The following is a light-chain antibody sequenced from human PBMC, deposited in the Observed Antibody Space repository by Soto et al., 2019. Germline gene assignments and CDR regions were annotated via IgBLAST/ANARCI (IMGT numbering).Light chain of an antibody. Sequence: DIQMTQSPSTLSGSVGDRVTITCRASQTISSWLAWYQQKPGKAPKLLIYKASTLKSGVPSRIRGSGSGTEYTLTISSLQPDDFATYYCQQYTNYPWTFGQGTKVDI. CDR2: KAS. CDR3: QQYTNYPWT. J-gene: IGKJ1*01. CDR1: QTISSW. V-gene: IGKV1-5*03.